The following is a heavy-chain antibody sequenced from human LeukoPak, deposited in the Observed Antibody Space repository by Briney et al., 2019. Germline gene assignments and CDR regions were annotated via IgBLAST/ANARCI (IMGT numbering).Heavy chain of an antibody. J-gene: IGHJ4*02. CDR1: VYTFTAYY. D-gene: IGHD6-13*01. Sequence: GASVKVSCKASVYTFTAYYMHWVRQAPGQGLEWMGWINPNSGDTNYAQECQGRVTMTRDTSISTAYMDLNTLTSDDTAVYYCAREGYSSSWRGYYFDFWGQGTLVTVSS. CDR2: INPNSGDT. V-gene: IGHV1-2*02. CDR3: AREGYSSSWRGYYFDF.